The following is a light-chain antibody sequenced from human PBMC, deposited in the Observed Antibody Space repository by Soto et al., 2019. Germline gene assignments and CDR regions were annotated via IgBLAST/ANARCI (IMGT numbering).Light chain of an antibody. CDR1: SSDVGGYNY. J-gene: IGLJ2*01. CDR2: DVS. V-gene: IGLV2-14*01. CDR3: SSYTSSSTIAVV. Sequence: QSALTQPASVSGSPGQSITISCTGTSSDVGGYNYVSWYQQHPGKAPKLMIYDVSNRPSGVSNRFSGSKSGNTASLTISGLQAEDEAEYYCSSYTSSSTIAVVFGGGTKLTVL.